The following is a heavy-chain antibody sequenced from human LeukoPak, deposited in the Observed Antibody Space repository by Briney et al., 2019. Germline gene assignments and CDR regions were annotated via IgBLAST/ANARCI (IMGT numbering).Heavy chain of an antibody. V-gene: IGHV3-23*01. CDR2: ISGSGGST. CDR1: GFTFSSYA. D-gene: IGHD1-26*01. J-gene: IGHJ5*02. CDR3: AKDGVASGSHLNWFDP. Sequence: PGGSLRLSCAASGFTFSSYAMSWVRQAPGKGLEWVSAISGSGGSTYYADSVKGRFTISRDNSKNTLYLQMNSLRAEDTAVYYCAKDGVASGSHLNWFDPWGQGTLVTVSS.